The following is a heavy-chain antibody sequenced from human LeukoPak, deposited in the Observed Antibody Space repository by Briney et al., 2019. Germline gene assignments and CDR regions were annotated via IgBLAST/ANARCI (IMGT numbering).Heavy chain of an antibody. J-gene: IGHJ5*02. CDR3: ANKGSWPEWWFDP. CDR2: IIPILGIA. CDR1: GGTFSSYA. Sequence: SVKVSCKASGGTFSSYAISWVRQAPGQGLEWMGRIIPILGIANYAQKFQGRVTITADKSTSTAYMELSSLRSEDTAVYYCANKGSWPEWWFDPWGQGTLVTVSS. D-gene: IGHD3-10*01. V-gene: IGHV1-69*04.